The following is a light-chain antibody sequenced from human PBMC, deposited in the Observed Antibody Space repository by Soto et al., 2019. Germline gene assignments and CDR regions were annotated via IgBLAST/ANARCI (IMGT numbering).Light chain of an antibody. Sequence: DIQLTQSPASVSAAVGDRINISCRASQPIKTWLAWYQQKPGKAPKLLIYGASSLQSGVPSRFSGSGSGTDFTLTISSLQREDFATYFCQQAKSFPFTFGGGTKVEI. V-gene: IGKV1-12*02. J-gene: IGKJ4*01. CDR2: GAS. CDR3: QQAKSFPFT. CDR1: QPIKTW.